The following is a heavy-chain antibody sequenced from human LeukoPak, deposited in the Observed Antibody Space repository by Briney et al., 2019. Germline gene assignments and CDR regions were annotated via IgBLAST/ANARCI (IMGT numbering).Heavy chain of an antibody. J-gene: IGHJ4*02. CDR1: GFTFSNAW. D-gene: IGHD2-15*01. CDR2: INHSGST. V-gene: IGHV4-34*01. Sequence: GSLRLSCAASGFTFSNAWMSWIRQPPGKGLEWIGEINHSGSTNYNPSLKSRVTISVDTSKNQFSLKLSSVTAADTAVYYCARGYIGIFDYWGQGTLVTVSS. CDR3: ARGYIGIFDY.